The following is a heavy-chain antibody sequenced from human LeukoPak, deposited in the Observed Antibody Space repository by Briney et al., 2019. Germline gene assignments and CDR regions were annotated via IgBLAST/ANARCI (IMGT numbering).Heavy chain of an antibody. CDR1: GGTFSSYA. CDR3: AVTRAHYYDSSGFDY. Sequence: ASVKVSCKASGGTFSSYAISWVRQAPGQGLEWMGGIIPIFGTANYAQKFQGRVTITADESTSTAYMELSSLRSEDTAVYYCAVTRAHYYDSSGFDYWGQGTLVTVSS. CDR2: IIPIFGTA. V-gene: IGHV1-69*13. D-gene: IGHD3-22*01. J-gene: IGHJ4*02.